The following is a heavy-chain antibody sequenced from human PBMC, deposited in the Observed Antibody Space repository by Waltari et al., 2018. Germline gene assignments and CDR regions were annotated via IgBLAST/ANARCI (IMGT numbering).Heavy chain of an antibody. CDR1: GGTFSSYA. CDR3: ARAKVVPVVSYGMDV. D-gene: IGHD2-2*01. CDR2: IIPICGTA. Sequence: QVQLVQSGAEVKKPGSSVKVSCKASGGTFSSYAISWVRPAPGQGLEWMGRIIPICGTANYAQKFQGRVTITRNTSISTAYMELSSLRAEDTAVYYCARAKVVPVVSYGMDVWGQGTTVTVSS. V-gene: IGHV1-69*05. J-gene: IGHJ6*02.